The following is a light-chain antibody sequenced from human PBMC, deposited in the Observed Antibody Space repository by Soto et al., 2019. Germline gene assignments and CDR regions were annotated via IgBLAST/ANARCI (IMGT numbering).Light chain of an antibody. V-gene: IGKV3-15*01. J-gene: IGKJ4*01. CDR1: QSVRDN. CDR3: QQYNNWPIT. Sequence: IVLTQSPGTLSLSPGERATLSCRASQSVRDNLAWYQQKPGQAPRLLIYGASTRATGIPASFSGNGSGTEFTLTISSLQSEDFAVYYCQQYNNWPITFGGGTKVDIK. CDR2: GAS.